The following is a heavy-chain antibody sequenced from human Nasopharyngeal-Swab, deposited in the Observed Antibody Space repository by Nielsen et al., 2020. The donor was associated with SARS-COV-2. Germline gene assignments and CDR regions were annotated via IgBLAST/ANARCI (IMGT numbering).Heavy chain of an antibody. Sequence: SETLSLTCSVSGDSIISYYWCWIRQPPGKGLEWIGYMYYSGSTSHNPSLKSRVTISVDTSKNQISLKLTSVTAADTAVYYCARPGGSGDPYWYFDLWGRGTLVTVSS. CDR2: MYYSGST. CDR3: ARPGGSGDPYWYFDL. V-gene: IGHV4-59*01. CDR1: GDSIISYY. J-gene: IGHJ2*01. D-gene: IGHD3-16*01.